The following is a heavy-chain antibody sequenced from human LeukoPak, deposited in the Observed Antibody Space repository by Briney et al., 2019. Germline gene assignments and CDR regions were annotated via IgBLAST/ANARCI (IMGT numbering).Heavy chain of an antibody. CDR1: GYTFTSYA. Sequence: ASVKVSCKASGYTFTSYAMNWVRQAPGQGLEWMGWINTNTGNPTYAQGFTGRFVFSLDTSVSTAYLQISSLKAEDTAVYYCARVDTAMVNRVGFDYWGQGTLVTVSS. CDR3: ARVDTAMVNRVGFDY. V-gene: IGHV7-4-1*02. CDR2: INTNTGNP. D-gene: IGHD5-18*01. J-gene: IGHJ4*02.